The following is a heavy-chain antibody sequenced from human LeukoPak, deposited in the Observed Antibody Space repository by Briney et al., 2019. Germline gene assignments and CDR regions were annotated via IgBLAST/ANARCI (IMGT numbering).Heavy chain of an antibody. CDR3: ARSHDFWSGYS. D-gene: IGHD3-3*01. Sequence: PSETLSLTCTVSGGSVSVSSGSYYWSWIRQPPGKGLEWIGYIYYTGSTNYNPSLKSRVTISSDTSKNQFPLKLSSVTAADTAVYYCARSHDFWSGYSWGQGTLVTVSS. V-gene: IGHV4-61*01. J-gene: IGHJ4*02. CDR2: IYYTGST. CDR1: GGSVSVSSGSYY.